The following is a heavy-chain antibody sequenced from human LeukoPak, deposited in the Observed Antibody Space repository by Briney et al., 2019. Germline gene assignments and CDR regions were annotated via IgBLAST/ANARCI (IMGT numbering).Heavy chain of an antibody. CDR3: ARIVVVAATAQYYYYYYMDG. Sequence: PGGSLRLSCAASGFTFSDYYMSWIRQAPGKGLEWVSYISSSGSTIYYADSVKGRFTISRDNAKNSLYLQMNSLRAEDTAVYYCARIVVVAATAQYYYYYYMDGWGKGTTVTVSS. D-gene: IGHD2-15*01. CDR2: ISSSGSTI. CDR1: GFTFSDYY. J-gene: IGHJ6*03. V-gene: IGHV3-11*01.